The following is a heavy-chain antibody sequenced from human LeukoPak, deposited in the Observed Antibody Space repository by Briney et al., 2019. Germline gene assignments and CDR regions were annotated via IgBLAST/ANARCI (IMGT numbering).Heavy chain of an antibody. CDR1: GFTFSSYS. D-gene: IGHD3-22*01. J-gene: IGHJ4*02. CDR3: ASTRDYYDSSGYPLDY. CDR2: ISSSSSYI. V-gene: IGHV3-21*01. Sequence: GGSLRLSCAASGFTFSSYSMNWVRQAPGKGLEWVSSISSSSSYIYYADSVKGRFTISRDNSKNTLYLQMNSLRAEDTAVYYCASTRDYYDSSGYPLDYWGQGTLVTVSS.